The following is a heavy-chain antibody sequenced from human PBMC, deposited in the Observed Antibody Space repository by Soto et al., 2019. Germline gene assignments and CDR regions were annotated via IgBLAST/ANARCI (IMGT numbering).Heavy chain of an antibody. CDR3: NVNSSSWQYFDS. V-gene: IGHV4-39*01. CDR1: GGSISSSNYY. Sequence: QLQLQESGPGLVKPSETLSLTCTVSGGSISSSNYYWGWIRQPPGKGLEWIGNTFYSGGTTYNPSLKSRVTISVDTSKNQFSLRLSSVTAADTAVYYCNVNSSSWQYFDSWGQGTLVTVSS. CDR2: TFYSGGT. D-gene: IGHD6-13*01. J-gene: IGHJ4*02.